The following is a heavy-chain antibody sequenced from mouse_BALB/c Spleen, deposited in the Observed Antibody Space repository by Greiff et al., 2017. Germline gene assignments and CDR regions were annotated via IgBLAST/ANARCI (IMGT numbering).Heavy chain of an antibody. Sequence: EVMLVESGGGLVKPGGSLKLSCAASGFAFSSYDMSWVRQTPEKRLEWVAYISSGGGSTYYPDTVKGRFTISRDNATNTLYLQMSSLKSEDTAMYYCATSLTGTRENWGQGALVTGSA. V-gene: IGHV5-12-1*01. CDR2: ISSGGGST. CDR1: GFAFSSYD. D-gene: IGHD4-1*01. J-gene: IGHJ3*01. CDR3: ATSLTGTREN.